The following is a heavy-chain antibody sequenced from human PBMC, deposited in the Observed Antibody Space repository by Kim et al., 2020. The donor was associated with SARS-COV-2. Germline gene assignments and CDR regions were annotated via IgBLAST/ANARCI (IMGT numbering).Heavy chain of an antibody. CDR1: GYSFTTYS. Sequence: ASVKVSCKTSGYSFTTYSINWVRQDPGQGLEWMGWINPNTGNPTYVQGFTGRFVFSLDTSVSTAYLQISSLKAEDTAVYYCARDPWAYWGQGTLVTVSS. V-gene: IGHV7-4-1*02. J-gene: IGHJ4*02. CDR3: ARDPWAY. CDR2: INPNTGNP.